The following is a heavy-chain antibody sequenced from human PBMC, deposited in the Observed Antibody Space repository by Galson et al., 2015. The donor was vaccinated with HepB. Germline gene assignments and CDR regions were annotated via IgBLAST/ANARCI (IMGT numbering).Heavy chain of an antibody. Sequence: SCKASGYVFNNYAINWVRQAPGQGLEWMGWININTGNPTYAQGFTGRFAFSLDTSIITAYLEISSLKAADTALYFCARGRYGDYANDAFDIWGQGTTVTVSS. D-gene: IGHD5-12*01. CDR3: ARGRYGDYANDAFDI. J-gene: IGHJ3*02. V-gene: IGHV7-4-1*02. CDR2: ININTGNP. CDR1: GYVFNNYA.